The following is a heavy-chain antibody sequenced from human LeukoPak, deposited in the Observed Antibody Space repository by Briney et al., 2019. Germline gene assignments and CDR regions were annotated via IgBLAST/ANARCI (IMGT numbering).Heavy chain of an antibody. CDR2: IYYSGST. D-gene: IGHD2-2*02. V-gene: IGHV4-39*01. CDR3: ARGGYCSSTSCYTLAEYFQH. Sequence: SETLSLTCTVSGGSISSSSYYWGWIRQPPGKGLEWIGSIYYSGSTYYNPSLKSRVTISVDTSKNQFSLKLSSVTAAGTAVYYCARGGYCSSTSCYTLAEYFQHWGQGTLVTVSS. J-gene: IGHJ1*01. CDR1: GGSISSSSYY.